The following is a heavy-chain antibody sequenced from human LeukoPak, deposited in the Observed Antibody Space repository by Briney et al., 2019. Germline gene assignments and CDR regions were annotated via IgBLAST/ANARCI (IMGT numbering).Heavy chain of an antibody. Sequence: NPSETLSLTCAVYGGSFSGYYWSWIRQPPGKGLEWIGEINHSGSTNYNPSLKSRVTISVDTSKNQFSLKLSSVTAADTAVYYCARHVWGSYRYREYYFDYWGQGTLVTVSS. V-gene: IGHV4-34*01. CDR1: GGSFSGYY. J-gene: IGHJ4*02. CDR3: ARHVWGSYRYREYYFDY. D-gene: IGHD3-16*02. CDR2: INHSGST.